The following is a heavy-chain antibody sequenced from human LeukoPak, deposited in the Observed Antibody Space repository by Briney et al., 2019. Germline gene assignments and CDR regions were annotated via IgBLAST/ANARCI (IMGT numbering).Heavy chain of an antibody. CDR1: GFTFSVAA. Sequence: GGSLRLSCAASGFTFSVAAMTWVRQAPGKGLEWVSLIGASGESTYYADSVKGRFTISRDNSKNTLYLQMNSLRAEDTAVYYCAKSTMIVVVITTSWWYFDLWGRGTLVTVSS. V-gene: IGHV3-23*01. J-gene: IGHJ2*01. CDR3: AKSTMIVVVITTSWWYFDL. CDR2: IGASGEST. D-gene: IGHD3-22*01.